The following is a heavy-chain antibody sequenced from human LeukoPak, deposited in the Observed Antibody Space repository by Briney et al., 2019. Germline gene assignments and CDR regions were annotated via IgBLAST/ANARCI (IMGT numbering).Heavy chain of an antibody. CDR3: ARSNPIDY. CDR2: INHSGST. V-gene: IGHV4-34*01. CDR1: GGSFSGYY. D-gene: IGHD1-14*01. Sequence: PSETLSHTCAVYGGSFSGYYWSWIRQPPGKGLEWIGEINHSGSTNYNPSLKSRVTISVDTSKNQFSLKLSSVTAADTAVYYCARSNPIDYWGQGTLVTVSS. J-gene: IGHJ4*02.